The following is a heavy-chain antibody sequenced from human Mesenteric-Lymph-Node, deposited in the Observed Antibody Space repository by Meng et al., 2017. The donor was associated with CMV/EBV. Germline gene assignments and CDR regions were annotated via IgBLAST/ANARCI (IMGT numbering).Heavy chain of an antibody. CDR3: AKTFQTSGWSFDI. D-gene: IGHD6-19*01. Sequence: GESLKISCAASGFTFSSYWMSWVRQAPGKGLEWVANIKEDGSEKYYVDSVKGRFTISRDNAKNSLYLQMNSLRAEDTAVYYCAKTFQTSGWSFDIWGQGTMVTVSS. J-gene: IGHJ3*02. CDR2: IKEDGSEK. CDR1: GFTFSSYW. V-gene: IGHV3-7*01.